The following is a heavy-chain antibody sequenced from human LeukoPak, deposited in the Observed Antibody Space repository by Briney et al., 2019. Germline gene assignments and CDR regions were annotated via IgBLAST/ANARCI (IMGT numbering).Heavy chain of an antibody. CDR1: GGSFSGYY. J-gene: IGHJ4*02. D-gene: IGHD5-12*01. V-gene: IGHV4-34*01. CDR2: INHSGST. CDR3: AAEFSAYDPFDS. Sequence: SETLSLTCAVYGGSFSGYYWSWIRQPPGKGLEWIGEINHSGSTNYNPSLRSRVTISVDTSKNQFSLKLSSVTAADTAVYYCAAEFSAYDPFDSWGQGTLVTVSS.